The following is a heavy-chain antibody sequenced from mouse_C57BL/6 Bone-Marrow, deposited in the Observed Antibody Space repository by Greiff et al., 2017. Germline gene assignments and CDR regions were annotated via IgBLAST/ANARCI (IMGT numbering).Heavy chain of an antibody. CDR2: IDPANGGT. D-gene: IGHD2-3*01. V-gene: IGHV14-4*01. J-gene: IGHJ2*01. Sequence: EVQLQESGAELVRPGASVKLSCTASGFNIKDDYMHWVKQRPEQGLEWIGWIDPANGGTEYASKVQGKATLTADKSSNTAYLHLRSLTSEDTAVYYCTTGDDGYNFYYFDYWGQGTTLTVSS. CDR1: GFNIKDDY. CDR3: TTGDDGYNFYYFDY.